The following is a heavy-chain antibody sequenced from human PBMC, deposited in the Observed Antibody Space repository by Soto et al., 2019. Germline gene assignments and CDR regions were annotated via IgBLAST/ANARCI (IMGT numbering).Heavy chain of an antibody. Sequence: EVQLVESGGGLVKPGGSLRLSCAASGFTFSNAWMSWVRQAPGKGLEWVGRIKSKTDGGTTDYAAPVKGRFTISRDDSKNTLYLQMNSLKTEDTAVYYCTTDVGGPDYGDYEVWGQGTLVTVSS. V-gene: IGHV3-15*01. D-gene: IGHD4-17*01. J-gene: IGHJ4*02. CDR1: GFTFSNAW. CDR2: IKSKTDGGTT. CDR3: TTDVGGPDYGDYEV.